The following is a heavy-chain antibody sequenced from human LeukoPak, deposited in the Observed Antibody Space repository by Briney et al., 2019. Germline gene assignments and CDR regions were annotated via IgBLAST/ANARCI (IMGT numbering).Heavy chain of an antibody. Sequence: GGSLRLSXAASGFTFSSYAMSWVRQAPGKGVEWVSAISGSGGSTYYADSVKGRFTISRDNSKNTLYLQMNSLRAEDTAVYYCAKDPYSSGWYISAFDIWGQGTMVTVSS. D-gene: IGHD6-19*01. V-gene: IGHV3-23*01. J-gene: IGHJ3*02. CDR2: ISGSGGST. CDR3: AKDPYSSGWYISAFDI. CDR1: GFTFSSYA.